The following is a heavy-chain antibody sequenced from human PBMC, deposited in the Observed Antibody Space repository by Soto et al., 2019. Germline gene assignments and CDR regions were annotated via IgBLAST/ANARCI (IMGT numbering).Heavy chain of an antibody. Sequence: PSETLSLTCTVSGGSLNSSSHYWRWIRQPPGKGLEWIGYIHYFGSTKYNPSLESRVVSSVDTSKNQFSMKVPSVTAADTAISFCAGGGSYVGFDSWGQGARVTVSS. CDR2: IHYFGST. J-gene: IGHJ4*02. D-gene: IGHD1-26*01. CDR1: GGSLNSSSHY. V-gene: IGHV4-61*01. CDR3: AGGGSYVGFDS.